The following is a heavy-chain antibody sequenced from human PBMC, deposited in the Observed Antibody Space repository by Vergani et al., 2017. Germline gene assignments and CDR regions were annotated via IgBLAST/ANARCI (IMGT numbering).Heavy chain of an antibody. J-gene: IGHJ4*02. CDR2: IYYSGST. D-gene: IGHD3-10*01. CDR1: GGSISSSNW. V-gene: IGHV4-61*01. Sequence: QVQLQESGPGLVKPSGTLSLTCAVSGGSISSSNWWSWIRQPPGKGLEWIGYIYYSGSTNYNPSLKSRVTISVDTSKNQFSLKLSSVTAADTAVYYCARGDGSGSYYNRASDYWGQGTLVTVSS. CDR3: ARGDGSGSYYNRASDY.